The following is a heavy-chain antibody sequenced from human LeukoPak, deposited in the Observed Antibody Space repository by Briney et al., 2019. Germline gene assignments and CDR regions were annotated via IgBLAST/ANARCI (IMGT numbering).Heavy chain of an antibody. CDR2: IDSIGDGT. J-gene: IGHJ4*02. Sequence: GGSLRLSCAASRFTFYSYAMQWVRQAPGKGLEYVSGIDSIGDGTYYANSVKGRFSISRDNSKNTVYLQMDSLRAEDMAVYYCARADCSSSSCYTVSYWGQGTLVTVSS. CDR3: ARADCSSSSCYTVSY. V-gene: IGHV3-64*01. CDR1: RFTFYSYA. D-gene: IGHD2-2*02.